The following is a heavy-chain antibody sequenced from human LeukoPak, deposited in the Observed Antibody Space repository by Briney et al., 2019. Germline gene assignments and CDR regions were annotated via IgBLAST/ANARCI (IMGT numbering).Heavy chain of an antibody. Sequence: GGSLRLSCAASGFTFSTYGMNWVRQAPGKGLEWVASISLAGTYIDYADSVKGRFTISRDNGNNSLFLGMTSLRADDTAVYYCARGFCSGGTCYRITGTFDVWGHGTMVYVSS. D-gene: IGHD2-15*01. CDR2: ISLAGTYI. CDR1: GFTFSTYG. J-gene: IGHJ3*01. CDR3: ARGFCSGGTCYRITGTFDV. V-gene: IGHV3-21*01.